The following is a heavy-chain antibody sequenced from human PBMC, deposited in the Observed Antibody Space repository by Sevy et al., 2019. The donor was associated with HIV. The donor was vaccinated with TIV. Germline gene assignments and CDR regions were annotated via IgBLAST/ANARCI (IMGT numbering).Heavy chain of an antibody. CDR1: GYTFVTYG. CDR2: ISGNDGST. Sequence: ASVKVSCKTSGYTFVTYGISWVRQVPGQGPQWMGWISGNDGSTREAQIFQDRVTMTTDRTTSTAYMEARGLRSDDTAVYYCVRDANYDSESSGYPFDDWGQGTLVTVSS. D-gene: IGHD3-22*01. V-gene: IGHV1-18*01. J-gene: IGHJ4*02. CDR3: VRDANYDSESSGYPFDD.